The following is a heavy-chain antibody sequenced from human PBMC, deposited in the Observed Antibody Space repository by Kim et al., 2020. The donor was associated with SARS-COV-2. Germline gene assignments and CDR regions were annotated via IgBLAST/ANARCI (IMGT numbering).Heavy chain of an antibody. CDR2: MNPNSGDT. CDR1: GYTFTSYD. D-gene: IGHD4-17*01. J-gene: IGHJ1*01. Sequence: ASVKVSCKASGYTFTSYDINWVRQATGQGLEWMGWMNPNSGDTGYAQKFQGRVTMTRNTSISSAYMELSSLGSEDNAIYYCARGGHYDYGDFTATSQHWGQGTLVTVSS. V-gene: IGHV1-8*01. CDR3: ARGGHYDYGDFTATSQH.